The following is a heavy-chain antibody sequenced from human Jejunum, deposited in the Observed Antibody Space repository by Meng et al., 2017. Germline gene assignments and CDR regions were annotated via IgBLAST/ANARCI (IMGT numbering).Heavy chain of an antibody. CDR3: ARHGYLYFHGMDV. CDR2: IDYTGST. Sequence: QLHLQESGPGLVKPSESLSLTCAVSGGSITYYYWSWIRQPPGKGLEWIGFIDYTGSTTYNPSLTSRVTISLDPSKTQFSLKLTSVTAADTAVYYCARHGYLYFHGMDVWGQGTTVTVSS. V-gene: IGHV4-59*01. D-gene: IGHD1-1*01. J-gene: IGHJ6*02. CDR1: GGSITYYY.